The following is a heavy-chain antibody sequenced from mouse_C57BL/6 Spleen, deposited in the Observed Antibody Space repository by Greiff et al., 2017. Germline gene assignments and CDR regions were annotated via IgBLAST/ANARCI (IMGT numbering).Heavy chain of an antibody. V-gene: IGHV14-4*01. CDR2: IDPENGDT. Sequence: VQLQQSGAELVRPGASVKLSCTASGFNIKDDYMHWVKQRPEQGLEWIGWIDPENGDTEYAAKFQGKATITADTSSNTAYLQLSSLTSEDTAVYYCSSYYSNYVDFAYWGQGTLVTVSA. J-gene: IGHJ3*01. CDR3: SSYYSNYVDFAY. D-gene: IGHD2-5*01. CDR1: GFNIKDDY.